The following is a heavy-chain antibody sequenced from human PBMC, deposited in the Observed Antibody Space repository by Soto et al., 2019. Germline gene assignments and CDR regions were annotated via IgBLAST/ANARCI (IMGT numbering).Heavy chain of an antibody. CDR1: GDSVSSNSAA. J-gene: IGHJ3*02. Sequence: SQTLSLTCAISGDSVSSNSAAWNWIRQSPSRGLEWLGRTYYRSKWYNDYAVSVKSRITINPDTSKNQFSLQLNSVTPEDTAVYYCASNSMRELLEVPHAFDSWGQGTMVT. CDR2: TYYRSKWYN. CDR3: ASNSMRELLEVPHAFDS. D-gene: IGHD1-26*01. V-gene: IGHV6-1*01.